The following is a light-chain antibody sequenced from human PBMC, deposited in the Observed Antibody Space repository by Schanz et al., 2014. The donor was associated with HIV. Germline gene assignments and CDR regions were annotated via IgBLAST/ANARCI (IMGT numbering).Light chain of an antibody. CDR1: QSISTY. Sequence: EIVLTQSPVTLSLSPGERATLSCRASQSISTYVAWYQQGPGQSPRLLIYGASNRATGIPDRFSGSGSGTDFTLAISRLEPEDFVVYYCQQYGNSAATLGQGTKVEIK. CDR3: QQYGNSAAT. V-gene: IGKV3-20*01. J-gene: IGKJ1*01. CDR2: GAS.